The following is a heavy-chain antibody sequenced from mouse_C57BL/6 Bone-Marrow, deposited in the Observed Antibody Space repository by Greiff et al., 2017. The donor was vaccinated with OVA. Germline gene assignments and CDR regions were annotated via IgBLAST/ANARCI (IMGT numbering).Heavy chain of an antibody. CDR1: GYAFTNYL. Sequence: QVQLKQSGAELVRPGTSVKVSCKASGYAFTNYLIEWVKQRPGQGLEWIGVINPGSGGTNYNEKLKGKATLTADKSSSTSYMQLSSLTAEDSAVYFCARAYYAMDYWGQGTSVTVSS. D-gene: IGHD6-1*01. J-gene: IGHJ4*01. CDR2: INPGSGGT. CDR3: ARAYYAMDY. V-gene: IGHV1-54*01.